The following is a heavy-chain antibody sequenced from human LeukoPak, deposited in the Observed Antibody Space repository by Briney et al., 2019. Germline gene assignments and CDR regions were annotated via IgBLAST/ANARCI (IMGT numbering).Heavy chain of an antibody. CDR3: AKERSGTYLLDS. CDR2: ISWDSAHI. J-gene: IGHJ4*02. V-gene: IGHV3-9*01. CDR1: GFNFDDYA. Sequence: GGSLRLSCTVSGFNFDDYAMHWVRQAPGKGLEWVSGISWDSAHIGYVDSVRGRFTSSRDNAKNSLYLQMNGLRAEDTALYYCAKERSGTYLLDSWGQGTLVTVSS. D-gene: IGHD1-26*01.